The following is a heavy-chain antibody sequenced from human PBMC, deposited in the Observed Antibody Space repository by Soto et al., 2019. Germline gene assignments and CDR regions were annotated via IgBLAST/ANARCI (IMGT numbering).Heavy chain of an antibody. D-gene: IGHD4-17*01. CDR3: ASAYGDYDVRGRYGMDV. CDR2: IIPSFGTA. J-gene: IGHJ6*02. CDR1: GGTFSSYA. V-gene: IGHV1-69*01. Sequence: QVQLVQSGAEVKKPGSSVKVSCKASGGTFSSYAISWVRQAPGQGLEWMGGIIPSFGTANYARKFQGRVTITADESTSTAYMELSSLRSEDTAVYYCASAYGDYDVRGRYGMDVWGQGTTVTVSS.